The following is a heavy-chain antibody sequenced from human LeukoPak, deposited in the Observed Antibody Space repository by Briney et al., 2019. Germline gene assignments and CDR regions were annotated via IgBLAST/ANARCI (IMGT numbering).Heavy chain of an antibody. Sequence: SETLSLTCTVSGYSISSGYYWGWLRQPPGKGLEWIGSIYHSGSTNYNPSLKSRVTISVDKSKNQFSLKLSSVTAADTAVYYCARVLLVVASYWFDPWGQGTLVTVSS. CDR1: GYSISSGYY. V-gene: IGHV4-38-2*02. J-gene: IGHJ5*02. CDR2: IYHSGST. CDR3: ARVLLVVASYWFDP. D-gene: IGHD2-15*01.